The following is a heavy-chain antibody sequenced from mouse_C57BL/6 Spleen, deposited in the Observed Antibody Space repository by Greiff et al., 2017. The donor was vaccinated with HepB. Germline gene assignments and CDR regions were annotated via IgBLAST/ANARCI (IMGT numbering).Heavy chain of an antibody. CDR1: GFTFSDYG. Sequence: DVKLVESGGGLVKPGGSLKLSCAASGFTFSDYGMHWVRQAPEKGLEWVAYISSGSSTIYYADTVKGRFTISRDNAKNTLFLQMTSLRSEDTAMYYCAREGRRSYFDYWGQGTTLTVSS. CDR2: ISSGSSTI. V-gene: IGHV5-17*01. D-gene: IGHD1-1*01. CDR3: AREGRRSYFDY. J-gene: IGHJ2*01.